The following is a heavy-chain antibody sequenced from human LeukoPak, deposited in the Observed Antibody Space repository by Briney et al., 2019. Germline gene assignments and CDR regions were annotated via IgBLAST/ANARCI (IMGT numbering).Heavy chain of an antibody. D-gene: IGHD1-1*01. CDR2: ISGSGGST. V-gene: IGHV3-23*01. CDR3: AKDRQPGTTGTTNDY. J-gene: IGHJ4*02. CDR1: GFTVSSNY. Sequence: PGGSLRLSCAASGFTVSSNYMSWVRQAPGKELEWVSAISGSGGSTYYADSVKGRFTISRDNSKNTLYLQMNSLRAEDMAVYYCAKDRQPGTTGTTNDYWGQGTLVTVSS.